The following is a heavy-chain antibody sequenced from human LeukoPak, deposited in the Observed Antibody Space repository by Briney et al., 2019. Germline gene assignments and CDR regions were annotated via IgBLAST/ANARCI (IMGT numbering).Heavy chain of an antibody. D-gene: IGHD3-16*02. CDR2: ISGSGGST. J-gene: IGHJ4*02. CDR3: AKWNDYVWGSYRYLDY. V-gene: IGHV3-23*01. CDR1: GFTFSSYA. Sequence: GGSLRLSCAVSGFTFSSYAMSWVRQAPGKGLEWVSSISGSGGSTYYADSVKGRFTISRDNSKNTLYLQMNSLRAEDTAVYYCAKWNDYVWGSYRYLDYWGQGTLVTVSS.